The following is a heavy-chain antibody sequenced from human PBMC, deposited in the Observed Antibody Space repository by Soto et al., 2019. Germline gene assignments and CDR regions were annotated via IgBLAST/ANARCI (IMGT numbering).Heavy chain of an antibody. J-gene: IGHJ4*02. D-gene: IGHD6-6*01. CDR3: VRSIDY. V-gene: IGHV3-74*01. CDR2: ISNDGTTT. CDR1: GFTFSNYW. Sequence: EVQLVESGGGLVQPGGSLRLSCAASGFTFSNYWMHWVRQAPGTGLVWVSRISNDGTTTTYADFVKGRVTISRDNAKNTVYLQMNSLRDEDTAVYYCVRSIDYWGQGTLVTVSS.